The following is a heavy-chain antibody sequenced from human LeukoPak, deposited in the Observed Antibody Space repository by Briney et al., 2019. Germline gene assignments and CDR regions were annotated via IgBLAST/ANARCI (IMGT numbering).Heavy chain of an antibody. CDR3: ARQYYYDSRTYYFDY. Sequence: SGTLSLTCAVSGCSISSSNWWGWVRQPPGKGLEWIGEIYHSGSTNYNPSLKSRVTISVDTSKNQFSLKLSSVTAADTAVYYCARQYYYDSRTYYFDYWGQGTLVTVSS. CDR1: GCSISSSNW. J-gene: IGHJ4*02. D-gene: IGHD3-22*01. CDR2: IYHSGST. V-gene: IGHV4-4*02.